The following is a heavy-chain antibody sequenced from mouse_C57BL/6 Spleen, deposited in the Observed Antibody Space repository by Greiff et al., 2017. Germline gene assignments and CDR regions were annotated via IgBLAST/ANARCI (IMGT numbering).Heavy chain of an antibody. D-gene: IGHD1-1*02. V-gene: IGHV5-4*01. CDR3: AEGDCSGGSYVDFDD. J-gene: IGHJ2*01. CDR1: GFTFSSYA. CDR2: ISDGGSYT. Sequence: EVQLVESGGGLVKPGGSLKLSCAASGFTFSSYAMSWVRQTPEKRLEWVATISDGGSYTYYPDNVKGRYTITRDNAKNNQYMQLSHLKSEDTAMYDCAEGDCSGGSYVDFDDGGQGTTLTVSS.